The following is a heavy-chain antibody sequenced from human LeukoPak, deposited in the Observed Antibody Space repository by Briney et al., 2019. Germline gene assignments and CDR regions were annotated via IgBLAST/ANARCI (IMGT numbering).Heavy chain of an antibody. CDR1: GGSISSSSYY. CDR3: ARLELLWFGELLGGAFDI. V-gene: IGHV4-39*01. J-gene: IGHJ3*02. D-gene: IGHD3-10*01. Sequence: SETLSLTCTVSGGSISSSSYYWGWIRQPPGKGLEWIGSIYYSGSTYYNPSLKSRVTISVDTSKNQFSLKLSSVTAADTAVYYCARLELLWFGELLGGAFDIWGQGTMVTVSS. CDR2: IYYSGST.